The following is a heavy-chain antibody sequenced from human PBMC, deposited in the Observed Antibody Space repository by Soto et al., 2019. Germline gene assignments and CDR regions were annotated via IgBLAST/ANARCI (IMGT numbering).Heavy chain of an antibody. CDR1: GYTFTADY. V-gene: IGHV1-2*02. J-gene: IGHJ6*02. Sequence: QVQLVQSRPEVEKPGASVKVSCKASGYTFTADYVHWVRRAPGQGREWIGWNNPNTGVTKSAHNFQGRVTMTSDTAIRTASLELSRLAFDDTAVYYCSRDRGSIGWTYYGGLDVWGLGTTVTVSS. D-gene: IGHD6-19*01. CDR3: SRDRGSIGWTYYGGLDV. CDR2: NNPNTGVT.